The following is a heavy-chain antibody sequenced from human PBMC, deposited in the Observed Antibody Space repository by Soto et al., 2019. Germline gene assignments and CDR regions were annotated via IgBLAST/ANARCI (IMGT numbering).Heavy chain of an antibody. D-gene: IGHD2-2*01. CDR3: ARLGTKAMDV. CDR2: IIPRFGTA. CDR1: GGTFDAYT. J-gene: IGHJ6*02. V-gene: IGHV1-69*01. Sequence: QVQLVQSGAEVRKPGSSVRVSCTASGGTFDAYTITWVRQAPGQGLEWMGGIIPRFGTATYAQKVQGRVTITADESTATAHMELSSLRSEDTAVYFCARLGTKAMDVWGQGTTVTISS.